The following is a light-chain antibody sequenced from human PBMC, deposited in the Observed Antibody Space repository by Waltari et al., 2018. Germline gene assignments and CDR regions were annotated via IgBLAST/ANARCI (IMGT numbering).Light chain of an antibody. J-gene: IGKJ1*01. CDR2: DVS. Sequence: SCRAIQSIGRSLVCYQQKPGQAPRLLIYDVSRRATGIPDRFSGSGYGTDFSLTISRLEPEDFAVYYCQKYERLPATFGQGTTVEIK. V-gene: IGKV3-20*01. CDR1: QSIGRS. CDR3: QKYERLPAT.